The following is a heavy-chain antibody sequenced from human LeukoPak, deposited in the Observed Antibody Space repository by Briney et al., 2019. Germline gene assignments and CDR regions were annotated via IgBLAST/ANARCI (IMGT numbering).Heavy chain of an antibody. V-gene: IGHV1-46*01. J-gene: IGHJ6*02. CDR3: ARLIAAAGVDYYHGMDV. CDR1: GYTFTSYY. CDR2: INPSGGST. D-gene: IGHD6-13*01. Sequence: ASVKVSCKASGYTFTSYYMHWVRQAPGQGLEWMGIINPSGGSTSYAQKFQGRVTMTRDTPTSTVYMELSSLRSEDTAVYYCARLIAAAGVDYYHGMDVWGQGTTVTVSS.